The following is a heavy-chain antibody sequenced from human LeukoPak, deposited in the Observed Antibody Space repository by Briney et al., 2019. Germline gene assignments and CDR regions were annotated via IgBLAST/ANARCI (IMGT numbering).Heavy chain of an antibody. Sequence: PGGSLRLSCAASGFTFSSYWMSWVRQAPGKGLEWVANIKQDGSEKYYVDSVKGRFTISRDNAKNSLYLQMNSLRAEDTAVYYCARDSSGYLYYFDYWGQGTLVTVSS. CDR1: GFTFSSYW. CDR3: ARDSSGYLYYFDY. CDR2: IKQDGSEK. D-gene: IGHD3-22*01. V-gene: IGHV3-7*01. J-gene: IGHJ4*02.